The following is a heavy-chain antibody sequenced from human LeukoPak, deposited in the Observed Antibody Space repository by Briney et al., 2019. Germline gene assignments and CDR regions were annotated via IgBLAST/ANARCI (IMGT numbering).Heavy chain of an antibody. CDR1: GFTFSTYW. CDR3: APGGSGTYS. V-gene: IGHV3-7*01. CDR2: IKQDGSEK. D-gene: IGHD3-10*01. J-gene: IGHJ4*02. Sequence: PGGSLRLSCAASGFTFSTYWMSWVRQAPGTGLEWVASIKQDGSEKSYVDSVKGRFTISRDNAKNSLYLQMNSLRAEDTAVYYCAPGGSGTYSWGQGTLVTVSS.